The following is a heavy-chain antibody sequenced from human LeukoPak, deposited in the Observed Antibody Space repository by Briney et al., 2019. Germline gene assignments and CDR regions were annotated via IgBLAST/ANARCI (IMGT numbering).Heavy chain of an antibody. Sequence: GGSLRLSCAASGFTYSGYAMNWVRQAPGKGLEWLSHISSTGGTIYYADSVKGRLTVSRDNAKNSLYLQMNSLRAEDTAVYYCAKSDPYGDSLIEIWGQGALVTVSS. V-gene: IGHV3-48*03. J-gene: IGHJ4*02. D-gene: IGHD4-17*01. CDR1: GFTYSGYA. CDR3: AKSDPYGDSLIEI. CDR2: ISSTGGTI.